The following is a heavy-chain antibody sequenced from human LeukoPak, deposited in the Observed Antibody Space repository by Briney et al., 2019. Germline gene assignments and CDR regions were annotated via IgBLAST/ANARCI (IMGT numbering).Heavy chain of an antibody. J-gene: IGHJ4*02. CDR1: GFTFSSYW. V-gene: IGHV3-7*01. CDR2: IKQDGSEK. CDR3: ASLGYCSSTSCYASNYSDY. Sequence: GGSLRLSCAASGFTFSSYWMSWVRQAPGKGLEWVANIKQDGSEKYYVDSVKGRFTISRDNAKNSLYLQMNSLRAEDTAVYYCASLGYCSSTSCYASNYSDYWGQGTLVTVSS. D-gene: IGHD2-2*01.